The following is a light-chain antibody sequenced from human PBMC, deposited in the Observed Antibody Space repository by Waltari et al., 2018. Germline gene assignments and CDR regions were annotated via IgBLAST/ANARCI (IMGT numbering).Light chain of an antibody. V-gene: IGLV1-44*01. CDR2: SND. Sequence: QSVLTQPPSASGTPGQRVTISCSGARSNIGSHPVTWYQQVPGLAPKLLIYSNDQRPSRVPDRFSGSKSDTSASLVISGLQSEDEADYYCATWDYSLSGQVFGGGTKLSVL. J-gene: IGLJ3*02. CDR1: RSNIGSHP. CDR3: ATWDYSLSGQV.